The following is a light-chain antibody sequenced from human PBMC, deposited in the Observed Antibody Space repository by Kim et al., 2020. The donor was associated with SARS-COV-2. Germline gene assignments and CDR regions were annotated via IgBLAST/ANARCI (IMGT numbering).Light chain of an antibody. Sequence: SYELTQPPSVSVAPGKAATISCGGNNIGTKSVHWYQQKPGQAPVLVIYYDSDRPSGIPERFSGSNSGGTATLTISRVEAGDEADYYCQLWDSSINHYVFGAGTKVTVL. CDR3: QLWDSSINHYV. CDR1: NIGTKS. V-gene: IGLV3-21*04. CDR2: YDS. J-gene: IGLJ1*01.